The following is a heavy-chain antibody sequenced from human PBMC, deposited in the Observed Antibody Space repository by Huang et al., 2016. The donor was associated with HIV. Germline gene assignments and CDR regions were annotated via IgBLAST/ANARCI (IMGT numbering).Heavy chain of an antibody. CDR2: VSSDETDK. CDR3: LPAGHVSHYYYMDV. V-gene: IGHV3-30*03. J-gene: IGHJ6*03. Sequence: QGQLVESGGGVVQPGRSLRLSCAASGFSFSSYDMQWVRQAPGKGLDWVSFVSSDETDKYYADSVKGRFTISRDNSKDTRYLQMNSLRSEDTAVYFCLPAGHVSHYYYMDVWGKGTTVTVSS. CDR1: GFSFSSYD.